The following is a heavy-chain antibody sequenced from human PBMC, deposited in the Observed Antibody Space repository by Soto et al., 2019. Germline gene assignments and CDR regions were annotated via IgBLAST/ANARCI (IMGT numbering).Heavy chain of an antibody. CDR3: ERLPGLELPDY. J-gene: IGHJ4*02. Sequence: ASVKVSCKASGYTFTGYYIHWVRQAPGQGLEWVGWINPISGGTEYAQKFQGRVTMTRGTSISTAYMELSRLRSDDTAVYYCERLPGLELPDYWGQGPLVTVSP. CDR2: INPISGGT. D-gene: IGHD1-7*01. CDR1: GYTFTGYY. V-gene: IGHV1-2*02.